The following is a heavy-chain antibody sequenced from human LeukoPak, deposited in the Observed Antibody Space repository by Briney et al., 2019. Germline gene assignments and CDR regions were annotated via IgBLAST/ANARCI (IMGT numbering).Heavy chain of an antibody. J-gene: IGHJ5*02. CDR2: INPDGSGK. Sequence: PGGSLRLSCAVSGFTFTNSWMSWVRRAPGNGLEWVATINPDGSGKFYVDSVKGRFTISRDNAQNSLYLQMNSLRAEDTAVYYCVKHTRAFDPWGLGTLVTVSS. V-gene: IGHV3-7*01. CDR1: GFTFTNSW. CDR3: VKHTRAFDP.